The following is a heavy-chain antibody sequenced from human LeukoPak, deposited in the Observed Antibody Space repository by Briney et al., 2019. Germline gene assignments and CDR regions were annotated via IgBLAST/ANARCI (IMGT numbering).Heavy chain of an antibody. Sequence: GGSLRLSCAASGFTFSSYSMNWVRQAPGKGLEWVSAISGSGGSTYYADSVKGRFTISGDNSKNTLYLQMNSLRAEDTAVYYCAKDPFLGFTDAFDIWGQGTMVTVSS. J-gene: IGHJ3*02. V-gene: IGHV3-23*01. CDR1: GFTFSSYS. CDR2: ISGSGGST. CDR3: AKDPFLGFTDAFDI.